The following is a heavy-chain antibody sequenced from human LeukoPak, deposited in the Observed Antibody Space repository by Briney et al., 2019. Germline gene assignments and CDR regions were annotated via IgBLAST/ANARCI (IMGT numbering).Heavy chain of an antibody. D-gene: IGHD3-10*01. J-gene: IGHJ1*01. CDR3: ASSSMVRLYFHH. Sequence: GGSLRLSCAASGFIFSTYAIHWVRQAPGKGLEWVAVISYDGSNKYYADSVKGRFTISRDNSKNTLYLQMNSLRAEDTAVYYCASSSMVRLYFHHWGQGTLVIVSS. CDR1: GFIFSTYA. CDR2: ISYDGSNK. V-gene: IGHV3-30-3*01.